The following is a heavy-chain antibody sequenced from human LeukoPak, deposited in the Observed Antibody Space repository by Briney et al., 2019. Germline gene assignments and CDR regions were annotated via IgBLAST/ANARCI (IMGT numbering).Heavy chain of an antibody. CDR3: AKRGFEDIVVVPAASFPGW. V-gene: IGHV3-23*01. CDR1: GFTFSSYA. CDR2: ISGSGGST. D-gene: IGHD2-2*01. Sequence: GGSLRLSCAASGFTFSSYAMSWVRQAPGKGLEWVSAISGSGGSTYYADSVKGRFTISRDNSKDTLYLQMNSLRAEDTAVYYCAKRGFEDIVVVPAASFPGWWGQGTLVTVSS. J-gene: IGHJ4*02.